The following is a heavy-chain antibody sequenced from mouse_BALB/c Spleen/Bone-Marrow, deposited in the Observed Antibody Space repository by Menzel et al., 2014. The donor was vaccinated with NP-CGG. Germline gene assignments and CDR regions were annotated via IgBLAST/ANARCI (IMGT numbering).Heavy chain of an antibody. CDR2: IWAGGST. D-gene: IGHD1-2*01. V-gene: IGHV2-9*02. Sequence: VKVVESGPGLVAPSQSLSITCTVSGFSLTNHGVHWVRQPPGKGLEWLGVIWAGGSTNYNSALMSRLSISKDNSKSQVFLKMNSLQTDDTAMYYCARPYYGLYAMDYWGQGTSVTVSS. CDR3: ARPYYGLYAMDY. J-gene: IGHJ4*01. CDR1: GFSLTNHG.